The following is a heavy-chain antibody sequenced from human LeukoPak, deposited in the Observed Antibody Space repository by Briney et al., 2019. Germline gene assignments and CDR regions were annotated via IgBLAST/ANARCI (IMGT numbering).Heavy chain of an antibody. CDR1: EFRFTDHW. D-gene: IGHD3-10*01. V-gene: IGHV3-7*05. CDR3: AFWFFSYGMAV. J-gene: IGHJ6*02. Sequence: GGSLRLSCAAAEFRFTDHWMNWVRQAPGKGLEWVANIKQDGSEKHYAESVKGRFTISRDSGRNSVSLQMSSLRAEDTAVYYCAFWFFSYGMAVWGQGTTVIVSS. CDR2: IKQDGSEK.